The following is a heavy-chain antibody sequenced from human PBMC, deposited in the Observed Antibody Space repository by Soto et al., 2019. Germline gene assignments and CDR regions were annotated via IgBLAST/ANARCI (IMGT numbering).Heavy chain of an antibody. CDR1: GGTFSSYA. CDR3: ARARSYYDILTGHNYYYYYGMDV. J-gene: IGHJ6*02. D-gene: IGHD3-9*01. V-gene: IGHV1-69*01. CDR2: IIRIFVTA. Sequence: QVQLVQSGAEVKKPGSSVKVSCKASGGTFSSYAISWVRQAPGQGLEWMGGIIRIFVTANYAQKFQGRVTITADESTSTDYRELSSLRSEDTAVYYCARARSYYDILTGHNYYYYYGMDVWGQGTTVTVSS.